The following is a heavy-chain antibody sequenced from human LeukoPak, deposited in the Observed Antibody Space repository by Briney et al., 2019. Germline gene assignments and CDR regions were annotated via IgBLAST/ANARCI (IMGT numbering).Heavy chain of an antibody. CDR3: ARDAQVERSY. V-gene: IGHV3-11*01. Sequence: PGGSLRLSCAASGFTFSDYYMSWIRQAPGKGLEWVSYISSSGNTMYYADSVKGRFTISRDNAKNSLYLQMNSLRAEDTAMYYCARDAQVERSYWGQGTLVTVSS. CDR2: ISSSGNTM. D-gene: IGHD1-1*01. J-gene: IGHJ4*02. CDR1: GFTFSDYY.